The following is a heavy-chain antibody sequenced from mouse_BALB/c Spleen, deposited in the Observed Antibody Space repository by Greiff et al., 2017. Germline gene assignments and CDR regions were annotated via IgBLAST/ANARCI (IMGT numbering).Heavy chain of an antibody. CDR2: ISYDGSN. J-gene: IGHJ4*01. D-gene: IGHD1-1*01. Sequence: EVQLVESGPGLVKPSQSLSLTCSVTGYSITSSYYWNWIRQFPGNKLEWMGYISYDGSNNYNPSLKNRISITRDTSKNQFFLKLNSVTTEDTATYYCARDFYYGSSYYAMDYWGQGTSVTVSS. CDR1: GYSITSSYY. CDR3: ARDFYYGSSYYAMDY. V-gene: IGHV3-6*02.